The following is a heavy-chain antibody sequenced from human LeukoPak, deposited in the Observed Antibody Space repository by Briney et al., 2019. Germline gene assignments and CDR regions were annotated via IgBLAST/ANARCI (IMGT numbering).Heavy chain of an antibody. CDR3: ARRKHDYGDYVDC. D-gene: IGHD4-17*01. V-gene: IGHV5-51*01. CDR2: IYPGDSDT. CDR1: GYSFTNYW. Sequence: GESLKISCKGSGYSFTNYWIGWVRQMPGKGLEWMGIIYPGDSDTRYSPSFQGQVTISADKSNSTAYLQWSSLKASDTAMYYCARRKHDYGDYVDCWGQGTLVTVSS. J-gene: IGHJ4*02.